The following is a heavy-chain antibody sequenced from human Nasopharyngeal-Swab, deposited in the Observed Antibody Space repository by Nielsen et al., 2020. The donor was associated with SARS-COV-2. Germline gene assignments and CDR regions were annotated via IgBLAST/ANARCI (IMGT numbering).Heavy chain of an antibody. V-gene: IGHV4-39*07. D-gene: IGHD6-13*01. CDR2: VYYTGST. J-gene: IGHJ6*03. Sequence: SETLSLTCTVSGGSISNYIYYWGWIRQPPGKGLEWIGSVYYTGSTYYNPSLKSRVTISVDTSKNQFSLKLSSVTAADTAVYYCARDEAAAGMYYSHMDVWGKGTTVTVSS. CDR3: ARDEAAAGMYYSHMDV. CDR1: GGSISNYIYY.